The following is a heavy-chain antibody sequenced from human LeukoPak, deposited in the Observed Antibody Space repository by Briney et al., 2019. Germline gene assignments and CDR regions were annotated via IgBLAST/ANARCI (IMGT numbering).Heavy chain of an antibody. CDR3: AKIYGGNFIDAFDI. J-gene: IGHJ3*02. CDR1: GFTFSSYS. Sequence: GGSLRLSCAASGFTFSSYSMNWVRQAPGKGLEWVAFIRYDGSNKYYADSVKGRFTISRDNSKNTLYLQMNSLRAEDTAVYYCAKIYGGNFIDAFDIWGQGTMVTVSS. D-gene: IGHD4-23*01. V-gene: IGHV3-30*02. CDR2: IRYDGSNK.